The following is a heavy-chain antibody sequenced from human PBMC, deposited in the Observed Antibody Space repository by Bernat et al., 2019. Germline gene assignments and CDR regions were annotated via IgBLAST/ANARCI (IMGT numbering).Heavy chain of an antibody. D-gene: IGHD2-2*01. CDR3: ARGSTNGGGFDP. Sequence: QVQLQQWGAGLLKPSETLSLTCAVYGGSFSGYYWSWIRQPPGKGLGWIGEINHSGSTNYNPSLKSRVTISVDTSKNQFSLKLSSVTAADTAVYYCARGSTNGGGFDPWGQGTLVTVSA. J-gene: IGHJ5*02. V-gene: IGHV4-34*01. CDR2: INHSGST. CDR1: GGSFSGYY.